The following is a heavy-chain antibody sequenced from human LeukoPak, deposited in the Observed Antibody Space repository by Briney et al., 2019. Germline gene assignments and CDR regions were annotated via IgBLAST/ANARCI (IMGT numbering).Heavy chain of an antibody. CDR1: GFTFSSYS. CDR2: ISGSGGST. V-gene: IGHV3-23*01. D-gene: IGHD3-10*01. J-gene: IGHJ4*02. Sequence: SGGSLRLSCAASGFTFSSYSMSWVRQAPGKGLEWVSVISGSGGSTYYADSVKGRFTISRDNSKNSLYLQMNSLRAEDTAVYYCARAAMVRGVDYFDYWGQGTLVTVSS. CDR3: ARAAMVRGVDYFDY.